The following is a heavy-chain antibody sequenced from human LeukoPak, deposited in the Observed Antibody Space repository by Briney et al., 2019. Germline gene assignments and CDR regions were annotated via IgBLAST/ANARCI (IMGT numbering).Heavy chain of an antibody. J-gene: IGHJ5*02. CDR1: GFTFSSYW. CDR2: IKQDGSEE. CDR3: ARDDCSSISCYHNWFDP. V-gene: IGHV3-7*01. D-gene: IGHD2-2*01. Sequence: GGSLRLSCAASGFTFSSYWMSWVRQAPGKGLEWVANIKQDGSEEYYVDSVKGRFTISRDNAKNSLYLQMNSLRAEDTAVYYCARDDCSSISCYHNWFDPWGQGALVTVSS.